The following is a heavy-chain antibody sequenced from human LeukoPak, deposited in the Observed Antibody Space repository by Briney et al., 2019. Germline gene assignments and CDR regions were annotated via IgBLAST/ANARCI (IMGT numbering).Heavy chain of an antibody. D-gene: IGHD1-1*01. J-gene: IGHJ6*03. CDR1: GFTFSSSA. Sequence: AGGSLGLSCTASGFTFSSSAITWVRQAPGKGLEWVSGISGSGSGTYYADFVKGRFTISRDNSKNTMYLEMNSLRAEDTAVYYCAKMNGYMDVWGKGTTVTVSS. V-gene: IGHV3-23*01. CDR2: ISGSGSGT. CDR3: AKMNGYMDV.